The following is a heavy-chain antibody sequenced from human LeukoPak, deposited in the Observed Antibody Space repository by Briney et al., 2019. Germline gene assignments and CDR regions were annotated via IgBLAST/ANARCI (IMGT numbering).Heavy chain of an antibody. D-gene: IGHD2-8*01. CDR2: VSSSSSYI. Sequence: GGSLRLSCAASGFTFSSYSMNWVRRAPGKGLEWVSSVSSSSSYIYYADSVKGRFTISRDNAKNSLHLQMNSLRAEDTAVYYCARDDNAVVDYWGQGTLVTVSS. V-gene: IGHV3-21*01. J-gene: IGHJ4*02. CDR1: GFTFSSYS. CDR3: ARDDNAVVDY.